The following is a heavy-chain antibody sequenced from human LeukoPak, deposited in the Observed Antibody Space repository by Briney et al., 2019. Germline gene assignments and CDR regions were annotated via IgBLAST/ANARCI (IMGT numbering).Heavy chain of an antibody. CDR3: ARDSYDFWSGYYY. CDR2: ISGSGGST. Sequence: GGSLRLSCAASGFTFSSYAMSWVRQAPGKGLEWVSAISGSGGSTYYADSVKGRFTISRDNAKNSLYLQMNSLRAEDTAVYYCARDSYDFWSGYYYWGQGTLVTVSS. J-gene: IGHJ4*02. CDR1: GFTFSSYA. D-gene: IGHD3-3*01. V-gene: IGHV3-23*01.